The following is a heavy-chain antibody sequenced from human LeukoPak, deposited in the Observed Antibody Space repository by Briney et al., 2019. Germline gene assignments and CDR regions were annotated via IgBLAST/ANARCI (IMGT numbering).Heavy chain of an antibody. CDR1: GGTFSSYT. CDR3: ARDSVRTIFGVVISWFDP. Sequence: SVKVSCKASGGTFSSYTISWVRQAPGQGLEWMGGIIPILGIANYAEKFQGRVKITADKSTSTAYMELSSLRSEDTAVYSCARDSVRTIFGVVISWFDPWGQGTLVTVSS. J-gene: IGHJ5*02. V-gene: IGHV1-69*10. CDR2: IIPILGIA. D-gene: IGHD3-3*01.